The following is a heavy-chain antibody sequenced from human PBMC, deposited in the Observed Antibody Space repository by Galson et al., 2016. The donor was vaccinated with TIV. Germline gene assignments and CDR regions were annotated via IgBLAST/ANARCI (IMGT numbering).Heavy chain of an antibody. CDR1: GFDVSRNY. V-gene: IGHV3-53*01. D-gene: IGHD1/OR15-1a*01. J-gene: IGHJ4*02. CDR2: LYVLGTT. Sequence: SLRLSCAASGFDVSRNYMNWVRQAPGKGLEWVSVLYVLGTTYYADSVKGRFTVSRDTSKNTLYLEISTLRAEDTAVYYCATTGGTNWNYFDNWGQGTLVTVSS. CDR3: ATTGGTNWNYFDN.